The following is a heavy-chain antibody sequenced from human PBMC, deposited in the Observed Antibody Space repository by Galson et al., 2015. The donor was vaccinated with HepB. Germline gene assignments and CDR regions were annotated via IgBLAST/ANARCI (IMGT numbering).Heavy chain of an antibody. Sequence: SLRLSCAASGFTFSNAWMNWVRQAPGKGLEWVGRIKSKVDGGTTDYAAPVKGRFTISRDDSRNTLYLQMNSLKTEDTAVYYCIVPSYCGGDCYSNGAQVISHWGQGTLVTVSS. J-gene: IGHJ4*02. D-gene: IGHD2-21*02. V-gene: IGHV3-15*01. CDR1: GFTFSNAW. CDR2: IKSKVDGGTT. CDR3: IVPSYCGGDCYSNGAQVISH.